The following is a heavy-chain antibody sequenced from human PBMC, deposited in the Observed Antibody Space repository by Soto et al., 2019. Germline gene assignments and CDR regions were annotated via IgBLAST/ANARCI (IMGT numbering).Heavy chain of an antibody. D-gene: IGHD5-18*01. J-gene: IGHJ4*02. Sequence: QVQLVQSGAEVKKPGSSVKVSCKASGGTFSSYTISWVRQAPGRGLEWMGRIIPILGIANYAQKFQGRVTITADKSTSTAYMELSSLRSEDTAVYYCARATDGYSTFDYWGQGTLVTVSS. CDR3: ARATDGYSTFDY. CDR2: IIPILGIA. V-gene: IGHV1-69*02. CDR1: GGTFSSYT.